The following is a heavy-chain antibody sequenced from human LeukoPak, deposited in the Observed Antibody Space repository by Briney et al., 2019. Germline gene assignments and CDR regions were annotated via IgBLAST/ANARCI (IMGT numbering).Heavy chain of an antibody. J-gene: IGHJ5*02. V-gene: IGHV4-39*01. CDR2: IYDSGST. CDR3: ARHYGP. CDR1: GSSIRSTYCY. D-gene: IGHD3-10*01. Sequence: SDTLPLTCTVSGSSIRSTYCYWGWIRQPPGKGLEWIGSIYDSGSTYYNPSLKSRVTISVDTSKNQFSLKLNSVIAADTAVYYCARHYGPWGQGTLVTVSS.